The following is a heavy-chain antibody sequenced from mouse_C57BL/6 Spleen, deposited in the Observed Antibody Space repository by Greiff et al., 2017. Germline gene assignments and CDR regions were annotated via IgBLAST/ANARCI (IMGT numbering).Heavy chain of an antibody. CDR2: IWRGGST. CDR3: AKNGNPYYYAMDY. J-gene: IGHJ4*01. Sequence: QVQLKQSGPGLVQPSQSLSITCTVSGFSLTSYGVHWVRQSPGKGLEWLGVIWRGGSTAYNAAFMSRLSITTDNSKSQVFFKMNSLHADDTAIYYCAKNGNPYYYAMDYWGQGTSVTVSS. CDR1: GFSLTSYG. V-gene: IGHV2-5*01. D-gene: IGHD2-1*01.